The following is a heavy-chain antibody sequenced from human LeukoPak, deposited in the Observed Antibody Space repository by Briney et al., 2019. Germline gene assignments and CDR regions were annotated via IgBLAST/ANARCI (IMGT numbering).Heavy chain of an antibody. V-gene: IGHV3-7*01. J-gene: IGHJ4*02. Sequence: PGGSLRLSCEASGFTFSRNWMTWVRQAPGKGLEWVANIKADGSEKYYVDSVKGRFTISRDNANNSLHLQMNSLRAEDTAVYYCARDEEGYYYGSGSSPVDYWGQGTLVTVSS. D-gene: IGHD3-10*01. CDR3: ARDEEGYYYGSGSSPVDY. CDR1: GFTFSRNW. CDR2: IKADGSEK.